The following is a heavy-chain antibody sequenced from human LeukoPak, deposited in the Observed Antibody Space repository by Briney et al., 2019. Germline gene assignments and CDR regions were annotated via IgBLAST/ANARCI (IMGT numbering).Heavy chain of an antibody. V-gene: IGHV4-59*12. Sequence: SETLSLTCTVSGVSISSYYWSWIRQPPGKGLEWIGYIYYSGSTNYNPSLKSRVTISVDKSKNQFSLKLSSVTAADTAVYYCAKMYSSSWYGGNDYWGQGTLVTVSS. CDR3: AKMYSSSWYGGNDY. J-gene: IGHJ4*02. CDR2: IYYSGST. CDR1: GVSISSYY. D-gene: IGHD6-13*01.